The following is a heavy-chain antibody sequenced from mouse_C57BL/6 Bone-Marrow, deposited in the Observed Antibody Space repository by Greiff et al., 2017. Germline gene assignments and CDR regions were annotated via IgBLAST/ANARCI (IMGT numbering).Heavy chain of an antibody. V-gene: IGHV1-59*01. J-gene: IGHJ3*01. CDR2: IDPSDSYT. CDR3: VPAYDDPFAY. Sequence: QVQLQQPGAELVRPGTSVKLSCKASGYTFTSYWMHWVKQRPGQGLEWIGVIDPSDSYTNYNQKFKGKATLTVDTSSSTAYMQLSSLTSEDSAVYYCVPAYDDPFAYWGQGTLVTVSA. CDR1: GYTFTSYW. D-gene: IGHD2-3*01.